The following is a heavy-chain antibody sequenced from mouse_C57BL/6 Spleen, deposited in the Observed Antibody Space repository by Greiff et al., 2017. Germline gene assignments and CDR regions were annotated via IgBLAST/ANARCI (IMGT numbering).Heavy chain of an antibody. J-gene: IGHJ2*01. V-gene: IGHV1-9*01. Sequence: QVQLQQSGAELMKPGASVKLSCTATGYTFTGYWIEWVKQRPGHGLEWIVEILPGSGSTNYNEKFKGKATFTADTSSNTAYMQLSSLTTEDSAIYYCARRGYGSSSYYFDYWGQGTTLTVAS. D-gene: IGHD1-1*01. CDR3: ARRGYGSSSYYFDY. CDR2: ILPGSGST. CDR1: GYTFTGYW.